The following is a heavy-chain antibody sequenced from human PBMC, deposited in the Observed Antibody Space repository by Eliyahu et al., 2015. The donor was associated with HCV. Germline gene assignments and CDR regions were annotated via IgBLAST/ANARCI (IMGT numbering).Heavy chain of an antibody. CDR3: AKDVGTGKYCSGGSCYSPEYFQH. CDR2: ISGSGGST. Sequence: EVQLLESGGGLVQPGGSLRLSCAASGFTFSSYAMSWVRQAPGKGLEWVSAISGSGGSTYYADSVKGRFTISRDNSKNTLYLQMNSLRAEDTAVYYCAKDVGTGKYCSGGSCYSPEYFQHWGQGTLVTVSS. CDR1: GFTFSSYA. J-gene: IGHJ1*01. V-gene: IGHV3-23*01. D-gene: IGHD2-15*01.